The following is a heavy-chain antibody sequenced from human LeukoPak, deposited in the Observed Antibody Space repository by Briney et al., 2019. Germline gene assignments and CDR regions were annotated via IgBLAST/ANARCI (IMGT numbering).Heavy chain of an antibody. V-gene: IGHV3-9*03. CDR1: GFTFDDYA. Sequence: PGGSLRLSCAASGFTFDDYAMHWVRQAPGKGLEWVSGISWNSGSIGYADSVKGRFTISRDNAKNSLYLQMNSLRPEDMALYYCAKDILRFLVGGAFDIWGQGTMVTVSS. D-gene: IGHD3-3*01. J-gene: IGHJ3*02. CDR3: AKDILRFLVGGAFDI. CDR2: ISWNSGSI.